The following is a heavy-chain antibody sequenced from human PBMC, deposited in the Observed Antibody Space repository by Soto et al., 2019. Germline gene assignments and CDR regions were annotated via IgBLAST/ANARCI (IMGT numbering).Heavy chain of an antibody. CDR3: ARVRGYYDSSGYYYGSGYYYGMDV. CDR1: GGTFSSYA. D-gene: IGHD3-22*01. V-gene: IGHV1-69*13. CDR2: IIPIFGTA. Sequence: SVKVSGKASGGTFSSYAISWVRQAPGQGLEWMGGIIPIFGTANYAQKFQGRVTITADESTSTAYMELSSLRSEDTAVYYCARVRGYYDSSGYYYGSGYYYGMDVWGQGTTVTVSS. J-gene: IGHJ6*02.